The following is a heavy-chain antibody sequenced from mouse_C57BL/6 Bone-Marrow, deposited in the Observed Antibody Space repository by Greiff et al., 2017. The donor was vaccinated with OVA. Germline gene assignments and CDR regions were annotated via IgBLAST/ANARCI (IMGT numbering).Heavy chain of an antibody. CDR2: IDTENGDT. CDR3: TLLLLRFYYFGY. V-gene: IGHV14-4*01. CDR1: GFNIKDDY. Sequence: VQLQQSGAELVRPGASVKLSCTASGFNIKDDYMHWVKQRPEQGLEWIGWIDTENGDTEYASKFQGKATITADTSSNTAYLQLSSLTSEDTAVYYCTLLLLRFYYFGYWGQGTALTVSS. D-gene: IGHD1-1*01. J-gene: IGHJ2*01.